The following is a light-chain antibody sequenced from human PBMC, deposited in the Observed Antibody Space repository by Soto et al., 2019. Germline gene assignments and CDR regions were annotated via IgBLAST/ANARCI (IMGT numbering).Light chain of an antibody. CDR1: QGLGNY. V-gene: IGKV1-27*01. CDR2: SAS. J-gene: IGKJ4*01. CDR3: LTYNGPPLS. Sequence: DMQMTQSPSSLSASVGDRVTITCRASQGLGNYLAWYQQKPGKAPKLLIYSASSLQSGVPSRFSGSGSGTDFTLTISGLQPEDVATYYCLTYNGPPLSIGGGTKVEI.